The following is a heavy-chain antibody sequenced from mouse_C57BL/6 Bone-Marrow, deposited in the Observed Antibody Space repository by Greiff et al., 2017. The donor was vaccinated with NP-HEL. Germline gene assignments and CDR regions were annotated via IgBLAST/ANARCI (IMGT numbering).Heavy chain of an antibody. Sequence: VQLQQSGAELARPGASVKLSCKASGYTFTSSGISWVKQRPGQGLEWIGGIYPRSGNTYYNEKFKGKATLTADKSSSTAYMEVRSLTSEDSAVYFCANNWYFDYWGQGTTLTVSS. D-gene: IGHD4-1*01. CDR3: ANNWYFDY. CDR1: GYTFTSSG. J-gene: IGHJ2*01. CDR2: IYPRSGNT. V-gene: IGHV1-81*01.